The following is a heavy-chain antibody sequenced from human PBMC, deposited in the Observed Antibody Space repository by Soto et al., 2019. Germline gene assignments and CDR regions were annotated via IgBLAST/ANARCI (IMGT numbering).Heavy chain of an antibody. J-gene: IGHJ6*02. CDR1: VGTFSSYA. CDR3: ARDLEPAYGMDV. D-gene: IGHD1-1*01. CDR2: IIPIFGTA. V-gene: IGHV1-69*01. Sequence: QVQLVQSGAEVKKPGSSVKVSCKASVGTFSSYAISWVRQAPGQGREWMGGIIPIFGTANYAQKFQGRVTITADESTSTAYMELSRLRSEDTAVYYCARDLEPAYGMDVWGQGTTVTVSS.